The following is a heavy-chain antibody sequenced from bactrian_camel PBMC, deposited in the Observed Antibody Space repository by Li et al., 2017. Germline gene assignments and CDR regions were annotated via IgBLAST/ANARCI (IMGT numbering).Heavy chain of an antibody. CDR3: AADRFCAYGLASKVADSRY. Sequence: VQLVESGGGSVQTGGSLKLSCEMSGYTYTSKPCMGWFRQSPGKEREGVAVIDRKGSTRYADSVKGRFTISNDNAKNTLYLQMNNLKPEDTAMYYCAADRFCAYGLASKVADSRYWGQGTQVTVS. CDR2: IDRKGST. J-gene: IGHJ4*01. V-gene: IGHV3S53*01. CDR1: GYTYTSKP. D-gene: IGHD6*01.